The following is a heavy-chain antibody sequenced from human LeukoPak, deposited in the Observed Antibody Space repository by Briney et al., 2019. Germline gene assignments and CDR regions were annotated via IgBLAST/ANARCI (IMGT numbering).Heavy chain of an antibody. D-gene: IGHD1-26*01. V-gene: IGHV1-2*02. CDR3: AAYSGSYGGSFDY. J-gene: IGHJ4*02. CDR1: GYTFTGYY. CDR2: INPNSGGT. Sequence: ASVKVSCKASGYTFTGYYMNWVRQAPGQGLEWMGWINPNSGGTNSAQKFQGRVTMTRDTSISTAYMELNRLTSDDTAVYYCAAYSGSYGGSFDYWGQGTLVTVSS.